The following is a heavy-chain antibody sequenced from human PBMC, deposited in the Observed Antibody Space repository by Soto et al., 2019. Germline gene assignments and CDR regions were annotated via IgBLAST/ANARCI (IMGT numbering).Heavy chain of an antibody. CDR2: ISSSSFPI. J-gene: IGHJ6*02. CDR3: ARNESSNIYGMDV. CDR1: GFTFSSYS. D-gene: IGHD6-6*01. Sequence: EVQLVESGGGLVKPGGSLRLSCAASGFTFSSYSMNWVRQAPGKGLEWVSSISSSSFPINYADSVKGRFSISRDNAQNSLHQQMNNLRAEDTAVYYCARNESSNIYGMDVWGQGTTVTVSS. V-gene: IGHV3-21*01.